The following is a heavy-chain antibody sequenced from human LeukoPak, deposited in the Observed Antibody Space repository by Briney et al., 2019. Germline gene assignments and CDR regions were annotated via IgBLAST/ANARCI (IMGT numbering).Heavy chain of an antibody. V-gene: IGHV1-18*01. CDR2: ISAYNGNT. Sequence: SXXXRAPGQGLEWMGWISAYNGNTNYAQKLQGRVTMTTDTSTSTAYMELRSLRSDDTAVYYCARERLSMDVWGQGTTVTVSS. J-gene: IGHJ6*02. CDR3: ARERLSMDV.